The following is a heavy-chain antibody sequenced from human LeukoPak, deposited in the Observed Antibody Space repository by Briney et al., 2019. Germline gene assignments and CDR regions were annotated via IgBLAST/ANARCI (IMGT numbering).Heavy chain of an antibody. J-gene: IGHJ4*02. D-gene: IGHD3-22*01. CDR2: IKQDGSEK. CDR3: ARDWTPPYYYDSSGYYSFDY. V-gene: IGHV3-7*01. CDR1: GFTFSSYW. Sequence: LPGGSLRLSCAASGFTFSSYWMSWVRRAPGKGLEWVANIKQDGSEKYYVDSVKGRFTISRDNAKNSLYLQMNSLRAEDTAVYYCARDWTPPYYYDSSGYYSFDYWGQGTLVTVSS.